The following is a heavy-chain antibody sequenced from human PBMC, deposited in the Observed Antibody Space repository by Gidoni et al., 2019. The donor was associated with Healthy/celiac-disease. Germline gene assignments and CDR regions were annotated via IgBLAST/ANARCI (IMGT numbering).Heavy chain of an antibody. D-gene: IGHD3-3*01. Sequence: EVQLVESGGGLVQPGRSLRLSCAASGFTFDDYAMHWVRQAPGKGLEWVSGISWNSGSIGYADSVKGRFTISRDNAKNSLYLQMNSLRAEDTALYYCAKDIDRVFGVVGPFDYWGQGTLVTVSS. V-gene: IGHV3-9*01. CDR2: ISWNSGSI. CDR1: GFTFDDYA. J-gene: IGHJ4*02. CDR3: AKDIDRVFGVVGPFDY.